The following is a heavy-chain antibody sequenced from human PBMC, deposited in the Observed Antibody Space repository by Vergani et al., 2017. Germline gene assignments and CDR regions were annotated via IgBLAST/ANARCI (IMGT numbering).Heavy chain of an antibody. Sequence: QVQLQESGPGLVKPSETLSLTCTVSGGSISSYYWSWIRQPPGKGLEWIGYIYYSGSTNYNPSLKSRVTISVDTSKNQFSLKLSSVTAADTAVYYCARLREYGGYLDYLTWGQGTLVTVSS. J-gene: IGHJ5*02. CDR1: GGSISSYY. CDR3: ARLREYGGYLDYLT. CDR2: IYYSGST. D-gene: IGHD5-12*01. V-gene: IGHV4-59*08.